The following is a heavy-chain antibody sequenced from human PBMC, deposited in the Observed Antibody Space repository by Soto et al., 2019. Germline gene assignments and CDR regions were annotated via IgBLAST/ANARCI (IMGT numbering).Heavy chain of an antibody. D-gene: IGHD3-3*02. CDR2: MNPASGNT. J-gene: IGHJ4*02. CDR1: GDTFNTND. V-gene: IGHV1-8*01. Sequence: QVQLVQSGAEVKKPGDSVKVSCKASGDTFNTNDFNWVRQATGQGLEWMGWMNPASGNTGFAQKFQGRVSLTMDTSTNIAYMELRSLTSEDTAMYYCTRGISDSWGQGTLVTVSS. CDR3: TRGISDS.